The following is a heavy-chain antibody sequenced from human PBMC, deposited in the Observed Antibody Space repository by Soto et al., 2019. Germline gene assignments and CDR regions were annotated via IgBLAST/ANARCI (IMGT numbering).Heavy chain of an antibody. CDR3: ARENGDYDYYYYRDV. CDR2: IYYSGST. CDR1: GGSISSYY. V-gene: IGHV4-59*01. J-gene: IGHJ6*03. Sequence: SETLSLTCTVSGGSISSYYWSWIRQPPGKGLEWIGYIYYSGSTNYNPSLKSRVTISVDTSKNQFSLKLSSVTAADTAVYYCARENGDYDYYYYRDVWGKGTTVTVSS. D-gene: IGHD4-17*01.